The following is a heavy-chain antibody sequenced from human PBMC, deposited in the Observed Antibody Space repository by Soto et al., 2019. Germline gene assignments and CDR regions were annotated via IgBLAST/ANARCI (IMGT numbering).Heavy chain of an antibody. D-gene: IGHD3-22*01. V-gene: IGHV2-5*01. J-gene: IGHJ4*02. CDR3: AHSLPYYYDSSGYYFDY. CDR1: GFSLSTSGVG. Sequence: SGPTLVNPTQTPTLTCTFSGFSLSTSGVGVGWIRQPPGKALEWLALIYWNDDKRYSPSLKSRLTITKDTSKNQVVLTMTNMDPVDTATYYCAHSLPYYYDSSGYYFDYWGQGTLVTVSS. CDR2: IYWNDDK.